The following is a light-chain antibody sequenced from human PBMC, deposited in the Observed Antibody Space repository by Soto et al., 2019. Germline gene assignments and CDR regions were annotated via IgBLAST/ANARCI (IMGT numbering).Light chain of an antibody. J-gene: IGLJ2*01. CDR2: RNT. Sequence: QSVLTQPPSASGTPGQRVTIACSGNSSNIGSKHVFWYQQLPGSAPKLLLYRNTKRPAGVPDRFSGSKSGTSASLAISGLRSDDEADYYCATWDVTLSGPVFGGGTKLTVL. CDR3: ATWDVTLSGPV. V-gene: IGLV1-47*01. CDR1: SSNIGSKH.